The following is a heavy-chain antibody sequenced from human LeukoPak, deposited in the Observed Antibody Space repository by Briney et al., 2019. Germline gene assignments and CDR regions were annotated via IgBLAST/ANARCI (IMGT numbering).Heavy chain of an antibody. Sequence: PGGSLRLSCAASGFTFSSYAMHWVRQAPGKGLEWVAVISYDGSNKYYADSVKGRFTISRDNSKNTLYLQMNSLRAEDTAVYYCARVSPTMVRGTFDYWGQGTLVTVSS. CDR2: ISYDGSNK. CDR3: ARVSPTMVRGTFDY. D-gene: IGHD3-10*01. V-gene: IGHV3-30-3*01. J-gene: IGHJ4*02. CDR1: GFTFSSYA.